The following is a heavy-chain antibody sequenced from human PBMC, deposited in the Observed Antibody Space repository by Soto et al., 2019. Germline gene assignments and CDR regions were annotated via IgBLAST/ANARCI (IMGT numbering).Heavy chain of an antibody. J-gene: IGHJ4*02. Sequence: PXETLYLTCTVAGGSMSSSSYYWGWIRQPPVKGLEWIGSIYYSGSTYYNPSLKSRVTISVDTSKNQFSLKLSSVTAADTAVYYCARLAPRLTVAGRIFDYWGQGTLVTVSS. D-gene: IGHD6-19*01. CDR1: GGSMSSSSYY. CDR2: IYYSGST. CDR3: ARLAPRLTVAGRIFDY. V-gene: IGHV4-39*01.